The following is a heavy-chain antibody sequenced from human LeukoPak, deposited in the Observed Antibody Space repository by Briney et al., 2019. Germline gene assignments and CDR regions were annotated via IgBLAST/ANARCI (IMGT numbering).Heavy chain of an antibody. Sequence: GGSLRVSCVTPGFTFSNHAMQWGRQAPGKGLEWLAVISYDGSEEYYAESAKGRFTISRDNSKNPLALQMNSLTEEDTAIYYCARGRVVTVAPACYFNLWGRGTLVTVSS. CDR2: ISYDGSEE. D-gene: IGHD2-21*02. CDR1: GFTFSNHA. J-gene: IGHJ2*01. V-gene: IGHV3-30*04. CDR3: ARGRVVTVAPACYFNL.